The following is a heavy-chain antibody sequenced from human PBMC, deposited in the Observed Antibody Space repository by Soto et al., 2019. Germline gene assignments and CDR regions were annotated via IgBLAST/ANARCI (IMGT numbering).Heavy chain of an antibody. D-gene: IGHD2-2*01. CDR1: GGSISSGGYS. V-gene: IGHV4-30-2*01. CDR3: ARVPDR. J-gene: IGHJ5*02. Sequence: LSLTCAVSGGSISSGGYSWSWIRQPPGEGLEWIGYIYHSGSTYYNPSLKSRVTISVDRSKNQFSLKLSSVTAADTAVYYCARVPDRWGQGTLVTVSS. CDR2: IYHSGST.